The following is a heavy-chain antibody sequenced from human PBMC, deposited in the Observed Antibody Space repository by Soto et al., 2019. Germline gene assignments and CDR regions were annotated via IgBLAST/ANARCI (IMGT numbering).Heavy chain of an antibody. J-gene: IGHJ4*02. V-gene: IGHV5-51*01. CDR1: GYNFSNYR. CDR2: IYPDDSDA. Sequence: PGESLKISCKGSGYNFSNYRIGWVRQMPGKGLECMGIIYPDDSDAKYSPAFQGQVTISADKSNSTAYLQWSSLRASDTAMYYCARPIVSAASSFDFWGQGTLVTVSS. D-gene: IGHD2-2*01. CDR3: ARPIVSAASSFDF.